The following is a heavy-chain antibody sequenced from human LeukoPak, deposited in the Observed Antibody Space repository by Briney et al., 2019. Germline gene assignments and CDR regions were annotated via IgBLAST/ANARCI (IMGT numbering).Heavy chain of an antibody. D-gene: IGHD2-8*02. V-gene: IGHV3-21*04. CDR2: ISSSSSYI. CDR1: GFPFSSYS. Sequence: GGSLRLSCAASGFPFSSYSMNWVRQAPGKGLEWVSSISSSSSYIYYADPVKGRFTISRDNAKNSLYLQMNSLRAEDTAIYYCATYRQVLLPLESWGQGTLVTVSS. J-gene: IGHJ4*02. CDR3: ATYRQVLLPLES.